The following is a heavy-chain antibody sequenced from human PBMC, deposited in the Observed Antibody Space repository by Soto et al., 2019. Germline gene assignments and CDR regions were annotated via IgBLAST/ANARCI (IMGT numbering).Heavy chain of an antibody. CDR1: GGSISSSSYY. D-gene: IGHD2-15*01. V-gene: IGHV4-39*01. Sequence: SETLSLTCTVSGGSISSSSYYWGWIRQPPGKGLEWIGSIYYSGSTYYNPSLKSRVTISVDTSKNQFSLKLSSVTAADTAVYYCARQDCSGGSCYRQDYWGQGTLVTVSS. J-gene: IGHJ4*02. CDR2: IYYSGST. CDR3: ARQDCSGGSCYRQDY.